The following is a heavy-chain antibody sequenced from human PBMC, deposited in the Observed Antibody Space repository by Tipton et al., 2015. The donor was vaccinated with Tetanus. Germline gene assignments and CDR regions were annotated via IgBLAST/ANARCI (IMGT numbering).Heavy chain of an antibody. J-gene: IGHJ4*02. Sequence: SLRLSCVPSGITFKDHAIHWVRQRPGKGLEWVSGFKWDIGTIGYADSVKGRFTISRDIAKNSLYLQMDSLRPDDTALCYCAKDMTPGGLENWGRGTPVTVSS. D-gene: IGHD3-16*01. V-gene: IGHV3-9*01. CDR1: GITFKDHA. CDR3: AKDMTPGGLEN. CDR2: FKWDIGTI.